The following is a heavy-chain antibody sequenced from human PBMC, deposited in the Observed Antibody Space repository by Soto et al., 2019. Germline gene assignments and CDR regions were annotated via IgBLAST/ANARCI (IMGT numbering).Heavy chain of an antibody. CDR3: ARETAWSGIFVY. D-gene: IGHD3-3*01. J-gene: IGHJ4*02. CDR1: GGSISSGGYY. Sequence: PSETLSLTCTVSGGSISSGGYYWSWIRQHPGKGLEWIGYIYYSGSTYYNPSLSSRVTISVDTSKNHFSLQLSSVTAADTAVYYCARETAWSGIFVYWGQGTLVTVSS. CDR2: IYYSGST. V-gene: IGHV4-31*03.